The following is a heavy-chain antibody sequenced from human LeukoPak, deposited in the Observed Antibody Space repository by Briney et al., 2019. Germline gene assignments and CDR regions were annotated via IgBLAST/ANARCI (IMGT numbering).Heavy chain of an antibody. J-gene: IGHJ4*02. CDR3: VRGGYSFDY. V-gene: IGHV3-7*01. Sequence: GGSLRLSCAASGFTLSGYWMSWVRQAPGKGLEWVARLHADGIERYYVDPVKGRFTISRDNAKNSLHLQMYSLRLDDTAVYYCVRGGYSFDYLGQGTLVTVSS. CDR1: GFTLSGYW. CDR2: LHADGIER. D-gene: IGHD5-12*01.